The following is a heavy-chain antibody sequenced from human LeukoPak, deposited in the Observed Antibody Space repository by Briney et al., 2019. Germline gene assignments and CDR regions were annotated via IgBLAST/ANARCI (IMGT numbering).Heavy chain of an antibody. CDR2: FDPEDGET. V-gene: IGHV1-24*01. J-gene: IGHJ4*02. CDR1: GYTLTELS. Sequence: GASVKVSCKVSGYTLTELSMHWVRQAPGKGLEWMGGFDPEDGETIYAQKFQGRVTMTEDTSTDTAYMELSSLRSEDTAVYYCATATPLAAAGTGYFDYWGQGTLVTVSS. CDR3: ATATPLAAAGTGYFDY. D-gene: IGHD6-13*01.